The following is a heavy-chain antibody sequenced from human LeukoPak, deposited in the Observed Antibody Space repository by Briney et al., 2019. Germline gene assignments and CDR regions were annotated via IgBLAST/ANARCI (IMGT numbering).Heavy chain of an antibody. D-gene: IGHD3-22*01. Sequence: GGSLRLSCEASGFKFRSYRMHWVRQAPGKGLVWVSRINSDGSRTSYADSVKGRFTSSRDNAKNTLYLQMNSLSAEDTAVYYCARDLYYDSSGYYFRYWGQGTVVTVSS. CDR3: ARDLYYDSSGYYFRY. CDR1: GFKFRSYR. CDR2: INSDGSRT. J-gene: IGHJ4*02. V-gene: IGHV3-74*01.